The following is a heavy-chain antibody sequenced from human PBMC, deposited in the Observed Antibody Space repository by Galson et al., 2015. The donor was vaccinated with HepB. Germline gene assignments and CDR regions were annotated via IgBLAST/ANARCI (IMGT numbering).Heavy chain of an antibody. Sequence: TLSLTCAVSGGSISSGGYSWSWIRQSPGKGLGWIGHMSHTGSTYYSPSLKSRVTISVDRSKDQFSLKMTSVTAADTAAYYCARAMGNDSGNYRLRPRNWFDAWGQGALVTVSS. D-gene: IGHD3-10*01. CDR2: MSHTGST. CDR1: GGSISSGGYS. V-gene: IGHV4-30-2*06. J-gene: IGHJ5*02. CDR3: ARAMGNDSGNYRLRPRNWFDA.